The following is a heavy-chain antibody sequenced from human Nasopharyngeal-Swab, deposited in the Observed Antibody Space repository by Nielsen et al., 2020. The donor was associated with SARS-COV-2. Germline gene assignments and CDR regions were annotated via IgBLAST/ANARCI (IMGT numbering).Heavy chain of an antibody. J-gene: IGHJ6*02. D-gene: IGHD6-6*01. CDR1: GFTFSSYW. Sequence: GESLKISCAASGFTFSSYWMSWVRQAPGKGLEWVANIKQDGSEKYYVDSVKGRFTISRDNAKNSLYPQMNSLRAEDTAVYYCARGTAARRILVESYYYYYYGMDVWGQGTTVTVSS. CDR3: ARGTAARRILVESYYYYYYGMDV. CDR2: IKQDGSEK. V-gene: IGHV3-7*01.